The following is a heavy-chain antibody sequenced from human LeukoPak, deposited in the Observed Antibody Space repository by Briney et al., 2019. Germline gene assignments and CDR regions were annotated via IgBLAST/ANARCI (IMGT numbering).Heavy chain of an antibody. CDR2: IYYSGST. D-gene: IGHD3-3*02. V-gene: IGHV4-59*01. J-gene: IGHJ5*02. CDR3: ARKTRVASAFDP. CDR1: GDSISTYY. Sequence: KPSETLSLTCTVSGDSISTYYWSWIRQPPGKGLEWIGYIYYSGSTNYNPSLKSRVTISVDTSKNQFSLKLSSVTAADTAVYYCARKTRVASAFDPWGQGTLVTVSS.